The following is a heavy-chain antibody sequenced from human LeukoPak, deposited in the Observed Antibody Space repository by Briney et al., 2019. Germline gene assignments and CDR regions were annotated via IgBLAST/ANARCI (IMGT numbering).Heavy chain of an antibody. J-gene: IGHJ2*01. V-gene: IGHV4-34*01. CDR1: GGSFSGYY. CDR3: AKYGSGSYYSNWYFDL. Sequence: PSETLSLTCAVYGGSFSGYYWSWIRQPPGKGLEWIGEINHSGSTNYNPSLKSRVTISVDTSKNQFSLKLSSVTAADTAVYYCAKYGSGSYYSNWYFDLWGRGTLVTVSS. D-gene: IGHD3-10*01. CDR2: INHSGST.